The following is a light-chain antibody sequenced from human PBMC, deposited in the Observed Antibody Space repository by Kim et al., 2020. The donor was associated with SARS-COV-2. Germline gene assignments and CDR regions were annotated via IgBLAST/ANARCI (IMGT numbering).Light chain of an antibody. CDR3: AAWDDSLNGYV. CDR2: SNN. V-gene: IGLV1-44*01. CDR1: SSNIGSNT. J-gene: IGLJ1*01. Sequence: GQGVTLPCSGSSSNIGSNTLNWYQQLPGTAPKLLIFSNNQRPSWVPDRFSGSKSGTSASLAISGLQSEDEADYYCAAWDDSLNGYVFGTGTKVTVL.